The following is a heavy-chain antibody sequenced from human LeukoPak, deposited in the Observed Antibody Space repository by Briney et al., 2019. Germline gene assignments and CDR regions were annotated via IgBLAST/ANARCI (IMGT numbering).Heavy chain of an antibody. CDR2: ISSSGSTI. CDR3: ARIYCSSTSYYNFDY. V-gene: IGHV3-11*01. D-gene: IGHD2-2*01. Sequence: GGSLRLSCAASGFTFSDYYMSWIRQAPGKGLEWVSYISSSGSTIYYADSVKGRFTISRDNAKNSLYLQMNSLRAEDTAVYYCARIYCSSTSYYNFDYWGQGTLVTVSS. J-gene: IGHJ4*02. CDR1: GFTFSDYY.